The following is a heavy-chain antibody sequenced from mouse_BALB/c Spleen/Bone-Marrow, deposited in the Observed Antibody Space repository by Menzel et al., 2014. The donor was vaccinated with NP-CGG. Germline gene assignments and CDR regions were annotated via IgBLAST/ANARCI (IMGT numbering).Heavy chain of an antibody. V-gene: IGHV1-5*01. CDR3: TRVYGSAMDY. J-gene: IGHJ4*01. CDR2: IYPGNRDT. D-gene: IGHD2-1*01. Sequence: VQLQHSVTVLAMPAASVKMSCKASGYTFTICWMPWVKQTPVQGLEWIVTIYPGNRDTSYNKKFKGKAKLTAVISISTDNMGISSLTNKDSVNYFCTRVYGSAMDYWGQRTSVTVS. CDR1: GYTFTICW.